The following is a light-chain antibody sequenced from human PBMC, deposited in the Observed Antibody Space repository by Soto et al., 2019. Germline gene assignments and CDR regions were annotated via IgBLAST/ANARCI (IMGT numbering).Light chain of an antibody. V-gene: IGLV2-23*01. Sequence: QSVLTQPASVSGSPVQSITISCTGTSRDVGSYNLVSWYQQHPGKAPKLMIYEGSKRPSGVSNRFSGSKSGNTASLTISGLQAEDEADYYCCSYAGSVVLGGGTKLTVL. CDR1: SRDVGSYNL. CDR3: CSYAGSVV. CDR2: EGS. J-gene: IGLJ2*01.